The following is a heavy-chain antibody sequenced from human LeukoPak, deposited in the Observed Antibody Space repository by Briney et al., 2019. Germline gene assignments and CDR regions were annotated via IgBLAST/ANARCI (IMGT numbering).Heavy chain of an antibody. CDR1: GYTFTDYY. D-gene: IGHD5-18*01. J-gene: IGHJ4*02. Sequence: ASVKVSCKASGYTFTDYYIHWVRQAPGQGLEWMGRINPNSGGTNYAQKFQGRVTMTRDTSISTAYMELSRLRFDDTAVFYCARDYSRGHSYGADHWGQGTLVTASS. CDR3: ARDYSRGHSYGADH. V-gene: IGHV1-2*06. CDR2: INPNSGGT.